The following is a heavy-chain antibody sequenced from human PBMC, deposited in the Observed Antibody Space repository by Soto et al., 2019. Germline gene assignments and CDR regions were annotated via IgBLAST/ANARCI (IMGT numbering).Heavy chain of an antibody. CDR2: ISYDGSNK. J-gene: IGHJ1*01. CDR3: ATISVSGDAEYFQH. D-gene: IGHD6-19*01. Sequence: QVQLVEAGGGVVQPGRSLRLSCAASGFTFSSYAIHWVRQAPGKGLEWVAVISYDGSNKYYADSVEGRFAISRDNSTTPLYLQMNSLRAEDTAVYYCATISVSGDAEYFQHWGQGTLVTVSS. V-gene: IGHV3-30*09. CDR1: GFTFSSYA.